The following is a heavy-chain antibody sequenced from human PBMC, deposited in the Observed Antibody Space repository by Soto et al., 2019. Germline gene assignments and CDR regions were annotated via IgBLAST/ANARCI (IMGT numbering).Heavy chain of an antibody. CDR2: IYHSGST. Sequence: PSETLSLTCAVSSGSISISNWWSWVRQPPGKGLEWIGEIYHSGSTNYNPSLKSRVTISVDKSKNQFSLKLSSVTAADTAVYYCARDMGRADAFDIWGQGTMVTVSS. CDR3: ARDMGRADAFDI. CDR1: SGSISISNW. J-gene: IGHJ3*02. V-gene: IGHV4-4*02. D-gene: IGHD1-26*01.